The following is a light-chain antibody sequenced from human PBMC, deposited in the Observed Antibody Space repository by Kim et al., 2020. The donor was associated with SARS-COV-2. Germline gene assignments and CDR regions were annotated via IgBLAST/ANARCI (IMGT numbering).Light chain of an antibody. V-gene: IGLV1-44*01. J-gene: IGLJ2*01. CDR3: AAWDDSLSVF. CDR2: GDS. CDR1: SSNIGSNP. Sequence: QSVLTQPPSASGTPGQRVTISCSGSSSNIGSNPLNWYQQLPGTAPKLLIYGDSQRPLGVPDRFSGSKSGTSASLAITGLQSEDEANYYCAAWDDSLSVFFGGGTQLTVL.